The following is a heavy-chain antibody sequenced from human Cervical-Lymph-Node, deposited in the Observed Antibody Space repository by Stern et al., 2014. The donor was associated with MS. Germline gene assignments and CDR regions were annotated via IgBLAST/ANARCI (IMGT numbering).Heavy chain of an antibody. CDR1: GFSLNSDGVG. V-gene: IGHV2-5*02. CDR3: AHRGRSGNFLNWFDP. CDR2: IYWDDDK. D-gene: IGHD1-26*01. Sequence: ESGPTLVKPTQTLTLTCTFSGFSLNSDGVGVGWIRQPPGKAPEYLGIIYWDDDKRYSPSLRSRLTITKDTSKNRVVLTMTNMDPVDTATYYCAHRGRSGNFLNWFDPWGQGTLVTVSS. J-gene: IGHJ5*02.